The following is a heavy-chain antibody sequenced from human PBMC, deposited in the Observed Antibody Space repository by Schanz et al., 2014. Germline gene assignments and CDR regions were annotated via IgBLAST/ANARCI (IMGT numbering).Heavy chain of an antibody. V-gene: IGHV3-48*01. Sequence: EADLVESGGGLIQRGESLRLSCSASGFSFSSYSMNWVRQAPGKGLEWLSYIDGKSTTVYYADSVKGRFTVSRDNARNSVYLHKTARAAYDTPVYCRARDGDRFYHSYCTDVGGKGPKLTV. CDR1: GFSFSSYS. D-gene: IGHD4-17*01. CDR3: ARDGDRFYHSYCTDV. J-gene: IGHJ6*03. CDR2: IDGKSTTV.